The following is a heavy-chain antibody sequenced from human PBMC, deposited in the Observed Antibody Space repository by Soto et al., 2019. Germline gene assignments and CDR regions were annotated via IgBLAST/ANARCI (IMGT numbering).Heavy chain of an antibody. Sequence: SETLSLTCTVSGGSISSGGYYWSWIRQHPGKGLEWIGYIYYSGSTYYNPSLKSRVTISVDTSKNQFSLKLSSVTAADTAVYYCAREEGRTTFGGVIVIPSHWGQGTLVTVSS. CDR1: GGSISSGGYY. CDR2: IYYSGST. CDR3: AREEGRTTFGGVIVIPSH. D-gene: IGHD3-16*02. J-gene: IGHJ4*02. V-gene: IGHV4-31*03.